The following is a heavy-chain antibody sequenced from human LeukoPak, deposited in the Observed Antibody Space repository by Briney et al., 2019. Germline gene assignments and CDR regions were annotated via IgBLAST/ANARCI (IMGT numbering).Heavy chain of an antibody. CDR2: ISGSDPGT. D-gene: IGHD2-21*02. J-gene: IGHJ4*02. CDR1: GFGFSIYN. V-gene: IGHV3-23*01. Sequence: GGSLRLSCAASGFGFSIYNMNWLRQAPGKGLEWVSAISGSDPGTYYADSVKGRFTISRVNSRNTLYLQMNRLRVEDTAVYYCAKGSRGSCRGAYCYSFDNWGQGAVVTVSS. CDR3: AKGSRGSCRGAYCYSFDN.